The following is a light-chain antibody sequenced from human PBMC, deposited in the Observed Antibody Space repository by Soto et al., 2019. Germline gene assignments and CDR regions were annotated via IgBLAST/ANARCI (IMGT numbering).Light chain of an antibody. CDR1: SGDVGSYNL. V-gene: IGLV2-23*01. CDR2: EGS. J-gene: IGLJ2*01. CDR3: CSYAGSSTYVV. Sequence: QSVLTQPASVSGSPGQSITISCTGTSGDVGSYNLVSWYQQHPGKAPKLMIYEGSKRPSGVSNRFSGSKSGNTASPTISGLQAEDEADYYCCSYAGSSTYVVFGGGTKLTVL.